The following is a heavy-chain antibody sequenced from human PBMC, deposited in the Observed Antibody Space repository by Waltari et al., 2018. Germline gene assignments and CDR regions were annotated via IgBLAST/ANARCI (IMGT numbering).Heavy chain of an antibody. CDR1: GYTFSDYG. D-gene: IGHD3-3*01. Sequence: QAQLVQSGAEVKKPGASVKVSCKASGYTFSDYGISWVGQAPGQGLGWMGWVSGNNGHTNQAQKFQGRLIMTKDTSTTTVYMELTYLTSDDTAVYYCARERHRLMEEGYLMALDPWGQGTLVTVSS. V-gene: IGHV1-18*01. CDR3: ARERHRLMEEGYLMALDP. CDR2: VSGNNGHT. J-gene: IGHJ5*02.